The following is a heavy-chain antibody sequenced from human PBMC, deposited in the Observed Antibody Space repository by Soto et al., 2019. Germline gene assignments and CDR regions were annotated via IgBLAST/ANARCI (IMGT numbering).Heavy chain of an antibody. D-gene: IGHD6-19*01. CDR3: AKGIALARKVIGY. CDR2: ISSSSSYI. J-gene: IGHJ4*02. CDR1: GFTFSSYS. Sequence: PGGSLRLSCAASGFTFSSYSMNWVRQAPGKGLEWVSSISSSSSYIYYADSVKGRFTISRDNAKNSLYLQMNSLRAEDTAVYYCAKGIALARKVIGYWGQGTLVTVSS. V-gene: IGHV3-21*01.